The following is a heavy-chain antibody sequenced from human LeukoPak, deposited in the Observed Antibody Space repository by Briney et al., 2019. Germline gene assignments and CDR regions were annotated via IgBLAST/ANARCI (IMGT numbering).Heavy chain of an antibody. CDR3: ARDTAVAGTGGY. V-gene: IGHV3-30-3*01. CDR2: ISYDRSNK. Sequence: GGSLRLSCAASGFTFSSYAMHWVRQAPGKGLEWVAVISYDRSNKYYADSVKGRFTISRDNSKNTLYLQMNSLRAEDTAVYYCARDTAVAGTGGYWGQGTLVTVSS. CDR1: GFTFSSYA. J-gene: IGHJ4*02. D-gene: IGHD6-19*01.